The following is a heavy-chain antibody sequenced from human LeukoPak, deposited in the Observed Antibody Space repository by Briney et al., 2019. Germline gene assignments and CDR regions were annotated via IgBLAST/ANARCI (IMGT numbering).Heavy chain of an antibody. CDR3: DGMSGYGDYGGFDY. CDR2: IYYSGST. V-gene: IGHV4-30-4*08. D-gene: IGHD4-17*01. Sequence: PSQTLSLTCTVSGGSISSGDYYWSWIRQPPGKGLEWIGYIYYSGSTYYNPSLKSRVTISVDTSKNQFSLKLSSVTAADTDVYYCDGMSGYGDYGGFDYWGQGTLVTVSS. CDR1: GGSISSGDYY. J-gene: IGHJ4*02.